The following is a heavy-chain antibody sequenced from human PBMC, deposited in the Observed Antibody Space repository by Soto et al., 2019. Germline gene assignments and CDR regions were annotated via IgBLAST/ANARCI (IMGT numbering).Heavy chain of an antibody. J-gene: IGHJ4*02. V-gene: IGHV3-33*01. CDR2: ILFDGTNE. D-gene: IGHD1-26*01. CDR1: GSIFGGYG. CDR3: ARDGVGATVFFGYFDY. Sequence: QAPLLESGGGVVQPGRSLRLSCAAPGSIFGGYGMHWVRQAPGTGLEWVAGILFDGTNENYADSGKGRFTLSRDNSKKMLYLEMNSLSVEGTAVYYCARDGVGATVFFGYFDYWGQGALVAVS.